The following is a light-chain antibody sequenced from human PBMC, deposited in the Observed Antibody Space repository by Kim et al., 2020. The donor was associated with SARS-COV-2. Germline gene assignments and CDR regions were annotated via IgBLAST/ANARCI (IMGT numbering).Light chain of an antibody. Sequence: DIQMTQSPSSLSASVGDRVTITCQASQDISNYLNWYQQKPGKAPKLLIYDASNLETGVPSRFSGSVSGTDFTFTISNLQPEDIATYYCQHYDNIPYTFGQGTKLEI. CDR1: QDISNY. J-gene: IGKJ2*01. CDR3: QHYDNIPYT. CDR2: DAS. V-gene: IGKV1-33*01.